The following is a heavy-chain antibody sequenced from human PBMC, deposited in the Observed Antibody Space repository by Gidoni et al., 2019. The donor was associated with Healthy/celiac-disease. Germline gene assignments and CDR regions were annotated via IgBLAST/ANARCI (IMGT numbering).Heavy chain of an antibody. CDR3: ARESDIVVVPAAIGRYYYYMDV. Sequence: EVQLVESGGGLVKPGGSLRLSCAASGFTFSSYSMNWVRQAPGKGLEWVSSISSSSSYIYYADSVKGRFTISRDNAKNSLYLQMNSLRAEDTAVYYCARESDIVVVPAAIGRYYYYMDVWGKGTTVTVSS. V-gene: IGHV3-21*01. J-gene: IGHJ6*03. D-gene: IGHD2-2*01. CDR1: GFTFSSYS. CDR2: ISSSSSYI.